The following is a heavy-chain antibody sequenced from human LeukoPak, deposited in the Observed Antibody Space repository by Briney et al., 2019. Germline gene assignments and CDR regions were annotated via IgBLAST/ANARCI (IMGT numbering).Heavy chain of an antibody. J-gene: IGHJ5*02. V-gene: IGHV4-34*01. CDR2: INHSGST. CDR1: GGSFSGYY. CDR3: ARGSTWFDP. Sequence: SETLSLTCAVYGGSFSGYYWSWIRQPPGKGLEWIGEINHSGSTNYNPSLKSRVTISVDTSKNQFSLKLSSVTAADTAVYYCARGSTWFDPWGQGTLVTVSS.